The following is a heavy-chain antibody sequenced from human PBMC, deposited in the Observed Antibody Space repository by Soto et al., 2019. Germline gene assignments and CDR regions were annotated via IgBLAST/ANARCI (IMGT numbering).Heavy chain of an antibody. J-gene: IGHJ4*02. CDR3: AQAISRERQIDY. D-gene: IGHD1-26*01. CDR1: GFTFSNYA. Sequence: EVQLLESGGGLVQPGGSLRLSCAASGFTFSNYAMGWVRKAPGKGLEWVSTISSTADGTDYADSVKGRFTISRDNSKTTLYLQMNSLRAEDTAVYYCAQAISRERQIDYLGQGTLVTVSS. V-gene: IGHV3-23*01. CDR2: ISSTADGT.